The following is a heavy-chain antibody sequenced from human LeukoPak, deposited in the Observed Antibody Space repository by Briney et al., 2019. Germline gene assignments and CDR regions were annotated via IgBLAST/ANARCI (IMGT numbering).Heavy chain of an antibody. V-gene: IGHV4-59*08. D-gene: IGHD2-8*01. Sequence: PSETLSLTCTVPDDSISNYFWSWIRQPPGKGLEWIGYIYYTGMTNSNPSLKSRVTISMDTSKNQFSLNLRSVTAADTAIYYCARHGRMVIMSKFSTGIDQWGQGTLVTVSS. CDR1: DDSISNYF. J-gene: IGHJ4*02. CDR3: ARHGRMVIMSKFSTGIDQ. CDR2: IYYTGMT.